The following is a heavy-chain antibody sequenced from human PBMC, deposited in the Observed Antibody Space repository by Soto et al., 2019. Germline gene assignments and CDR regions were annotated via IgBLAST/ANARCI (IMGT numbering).Heavy chain of an antibody. CDR2: ISYDGILK. J-gene: IGHJ6*02. Sequence: GGSMRLSCAASGFTFSDFGMHWVRQAPGKGLEWVAIISYDGILKYYADSVKGRFTISRDTSKGAVYLQMNSLTPEDTAVYYCAKDFKVSGGHYGSLNYYYGMDVWGQGTTVTVSS. V-gene: IGHV3-30*18. CDR3: AKDFKVSGGHYGSLNYYYGMDV. D-gene: IGHD3-10*01. CDR1: GFTFSDFG.